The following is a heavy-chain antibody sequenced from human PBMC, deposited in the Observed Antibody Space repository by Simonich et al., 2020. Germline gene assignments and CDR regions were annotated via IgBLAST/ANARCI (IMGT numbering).Heavy chain of an antibody. D-gene: IGHD6-6*01. CDR2: ISSSGSTI. CDR3: ARDFRLQLVEIGTYYYYGMDV. J-gene: IGHJ6*02. CDR1: GFTFSSYE. V-gene: IGHV3-48*03. Sequence: EVQLVESGGGLVQPGGSLRLSCAASGFTFSSYEMNWVRQAPGKGLEWVSYISSSGSTIYYADSVKGRFTHPRDNAKNSLYLQMNSLRAEDTAVYYCARDFRLQLVEIGTYYYYGMDVWGQGTTVTVSS.